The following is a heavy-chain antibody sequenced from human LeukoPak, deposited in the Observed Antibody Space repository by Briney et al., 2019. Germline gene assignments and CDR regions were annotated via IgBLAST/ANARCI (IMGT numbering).Heavy chain of an antibody. J-gene: IGHJ6*03. V-gene: IGHV4-30-4*01. CDR2: IYYSGST. D-gene: IGHD4-11*01. Sequence: PSETLSLTCTVSGGSISSGDYYWSWIRQPPGKGLEWIGYIYYSGSTYYNPSLKSRVAMSVDTSKNQFSLKLSSVTAADTAVYYCARNRGSTVITDQYYYYYMDVWGKGTTVTVSS. CDR3: ARNRGSTVITDQYYYYYMDV. CDR1: GGSISSGDYY.